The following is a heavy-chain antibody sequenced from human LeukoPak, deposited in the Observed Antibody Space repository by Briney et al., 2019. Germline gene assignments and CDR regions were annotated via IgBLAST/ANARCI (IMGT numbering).Heavy chain of an antibody. CDR2: ITGDGSST. CDR3: ARDTGWYFDL. J-gene: IGHJ2*01. D-gene: IGHD4-17*01. V-gene: IGHV3-74*03. CDR1: GFTFSGYW. Sequence: PGGPLRLSCAASGFTFSGYWMHWVRQPPGKGLVWVSRITGDGSSTTYAGSVKGRFTISRDNARNTLYLQMISLRAEDTAVYYCARDTGWYFDLWGRGTLVTVSS.